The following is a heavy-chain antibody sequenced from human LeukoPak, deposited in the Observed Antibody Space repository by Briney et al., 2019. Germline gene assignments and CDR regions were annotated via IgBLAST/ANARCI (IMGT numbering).Heavy chain of an antibody. CDR2: TYYRSKGYN. D-gene: IGHD1-7*01. CDR3: ARGITGTTGLDWFDP. V-gene: IGHV6-1*01. J-gene: IGHJ5*02. CDR1: GDSVSCNSAA. Sequence: SQTLSLTCAISGDSVSCNSAAWNWIRQSPSRGLEWLGRTYYRSKGYNDYAVSVKSPITINPDTSKNQFSLQLNSVTPEDTAVYYCARGITGTTGLDWFDPWGQGTLVTVSS.